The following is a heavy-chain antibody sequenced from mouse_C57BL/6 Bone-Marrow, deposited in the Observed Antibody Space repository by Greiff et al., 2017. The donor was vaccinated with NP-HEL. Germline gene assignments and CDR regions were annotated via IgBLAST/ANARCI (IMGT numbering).Heavy chain of an antibody. CDR3: ARRIYYYGSSYRYFDV. CDR1: GYTFTDYY. V-gene: IGHV1-19*01. D-gene: IGHD1-1*01. CDR2: INPYNGGT. Sequence: VQLKQSGPVLVKPGASVKMSCKASGYTFTDYYMNWVKQSHGKSLEWIGVINPYNGGTSYNQKFKGKATLTVDKSSSTAYMELNSLTSEDSAVYYCARRIYYYGSSYRYFDVWGTGTTVTVSS. J-gene: IGHJ1*03.